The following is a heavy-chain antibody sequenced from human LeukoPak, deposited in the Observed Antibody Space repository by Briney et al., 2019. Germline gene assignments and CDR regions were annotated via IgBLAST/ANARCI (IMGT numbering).Heavy chain of an antibody. CDR1: GYSFTGYQ. Sequence: ASVKVSCKASGYSFTGYQMHWVRQAPGQGLEWMGWINPNTGARNHTQKFQDRVTMTRDTSISTAYLELSRLRSDDTAVYYCARGPRRATAGLDYWGQGTLVTVPS. J-gene: IGHJ4*02. V-gene: IGHV1-2*02. CDR2: INPNTGAR. D-gene: IGHD6-25*01. CDR3: ARGPRRATAGLDY.